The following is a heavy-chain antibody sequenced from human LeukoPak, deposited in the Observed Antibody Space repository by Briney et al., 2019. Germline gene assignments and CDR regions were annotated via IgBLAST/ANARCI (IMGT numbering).Heavy chain of an antibody. J-gene: IGHJ4*02. V-gene: IGHV4-39*02. Sequence: SETLSFTSTGSGGSISSTTYDWGSIRQPPGKGLEWIASIYYSGSAYHTPSLKSRVTISVDTSSNQFSLRLSSVTAADTAVYYCARDGKERGYSLYYFDYWGQGTVVSVSS. CDR1: GGSISSTTYD. CDR3: ARDGKERGYSLYYFDY. CDR2: IYYSGSA. D-gene: IGHD5-18*01.